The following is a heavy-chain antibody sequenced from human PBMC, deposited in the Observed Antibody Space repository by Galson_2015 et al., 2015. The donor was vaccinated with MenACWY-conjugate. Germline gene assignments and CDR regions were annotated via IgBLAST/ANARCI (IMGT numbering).Heavy chain of an antibody. J-gene: IGHJ4*02. D-gene: IGHD3-22*01. Sequence: SLRLSCAASGFTFSSYAMSWVRQAPGKGLEWVSAISGSGGSTYYADSVKGRFTTSRDNSKNTLYLQMNSLRAEDTAVYYCAKRPPTDYYDSSGYYPFDYWGQGTLITVSS. CDR3: AKRPPTDYYDSSGYYPFDY. CDR2: ISGSGGST. V-gene: IGHV3-23*01. CDR1: GFTFSSYA.